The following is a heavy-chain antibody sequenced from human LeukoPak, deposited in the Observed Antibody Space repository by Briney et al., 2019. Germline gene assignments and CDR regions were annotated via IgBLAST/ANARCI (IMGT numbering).Heavy chain of an antibody. CDR2: ISASGGST. V-gene: IGHV3-23*01. CDR3: AKDLYGDYVNLNAFDI. CDR1: GFTFTSYA. D-gene: IGHD4-17*01. Sequence: GGSLRLSCAASGFTFTSYAMSWVRQAPKKGLEWVSVISASGGSTNYADSVKGRFTISRDNSKNTLYLQMNSPRAEDTAVYYCAKDLYGDYVNLNAFDIWGQGTMVTVSS. J-gene: IGHJ3*02.